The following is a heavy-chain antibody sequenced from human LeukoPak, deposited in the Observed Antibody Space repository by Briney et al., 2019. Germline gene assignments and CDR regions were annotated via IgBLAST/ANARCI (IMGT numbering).Heavy chain of an antibody. CDR2: IDHSGNT. D-gene: IGHD4-17*01. Sequence: PSETLSLTCDFFGDFISSTYFWGWIRRPPGKGLQWIGSIDHSGNTYYESPLKSRVTMSVDTSKNQFSLKLSSVTAADTAVYYCTYGDHRSFDYWGQGTLVTVSS. J-gene: IGHJ4*02. V-gene: IGHV4-38-2*01. CDR1: GDFISSTYF. CDR3: TYGDHRSFDY.